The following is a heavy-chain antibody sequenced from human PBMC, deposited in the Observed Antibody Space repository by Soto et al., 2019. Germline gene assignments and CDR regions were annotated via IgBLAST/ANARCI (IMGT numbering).Heavy chain of an antibody. D-gene: IGHD3-16*01. CDR3: AKATNVWSLHDAFDI. J-gene: IGHJ3*02. V-gene: IGHV3-23*01. CDR2: ISGSGGST. Sequence: GGSLRLSCAASGFTFSSYGMSWVRQAPGKGLEWVSAISGSGGSTYYADSVKGRFTISRDNSKNTLYLQMNSLRAEDTAVYYCAKATNVWSLHDAFDIWGQGTMVTVSS. CDR1: GFTFSSYG.